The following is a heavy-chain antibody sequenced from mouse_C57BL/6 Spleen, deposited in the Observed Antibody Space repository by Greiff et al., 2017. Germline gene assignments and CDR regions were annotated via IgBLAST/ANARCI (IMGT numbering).Heavy chain of an antibody. CDR1: GFTFSSYG. J-gene: IGHJ2*01. CDR2: ISSGGSYT. Sequence: MLVESGGDLVKPGGSLKLSCAASGFTFSSYGMSWVRQTPDKRLEWVATISSGGSYTYYPDSVKGRFTISRDNAKNTLYLQMSSLKSEDTAMYYCARRGEGVFDYWGQGTTLTVSS. V-gene: IGHV5-6*02. CDR3: ARRGEGVFDY.